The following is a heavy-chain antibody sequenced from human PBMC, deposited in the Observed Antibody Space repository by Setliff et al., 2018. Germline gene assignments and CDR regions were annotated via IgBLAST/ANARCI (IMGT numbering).Heavy chain of an antibody. CDR2: INNRGFT. CDR3: VREGYSEYFQD. Sequence: SETLSLTCVVSGHSTSSCHYWTWIRQPPGERLEWIGEINNRGFTDYKPSLKSRVTMSVDTSKNQLSLTLSSVTAADTAVYYCVREGYSEYFQDWGRGTLVTVSS. CDR1: GHSTSSCHY. J-gene: IGHJ1*01. V-gene: IGHV4-38-2*01. D-gene: IGHD1-1*01.